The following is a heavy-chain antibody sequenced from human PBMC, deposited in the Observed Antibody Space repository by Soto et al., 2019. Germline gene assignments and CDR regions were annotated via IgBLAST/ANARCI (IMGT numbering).Heavy chain of an antibody. CDR1: GGSISSGDYY. CDR2: INHSGST. D-gene: IGHD2-21*02. CDR3: ARHPSDFWFDP. Sequence: PSETLSLTCTVSGGSISSGDYYWSWIRQPPGKGLEWIGEINHSGSTNYNPSLKSRVTISVDTSKNQFSLKLSSVTAADTAVYYCARHPSDFWFDPWGQGTLVTVSS. V-gene: IGHV4-39*01. J-gene: IGHJ5*02.